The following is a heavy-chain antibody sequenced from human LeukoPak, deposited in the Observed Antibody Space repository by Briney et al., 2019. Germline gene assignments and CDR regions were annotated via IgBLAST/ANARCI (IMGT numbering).Heavy chain of an antibody. D-gene: IGHD6-19*01. V-gene: IGHV1-69*05. CDR2: IIPIFGTA. J-gene: IGHJ4*02. Sequence: SVKVSCKASGGTFSSYAISWVRQAPGQGLEWMGGIIPIFGTANYPQKFQGRVTMTRNTSISTAFMELSSLRSEDTAVYYCARGLPRIAVAGTPTDYWGQETLVTVSS. CDR3: ARGLPRIAVAGTPTDY. CDR1: GGTFSSYA.